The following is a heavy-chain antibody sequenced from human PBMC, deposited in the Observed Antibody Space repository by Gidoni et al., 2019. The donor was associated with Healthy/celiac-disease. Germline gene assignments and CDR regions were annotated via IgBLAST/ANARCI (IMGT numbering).Heavy chain of an antibody. J-gene: IGHJ4*02. D-gene: IGHD1-26*01. Sequence: EVQLLESGGGLVQPGGSLRLSCEASGFTFSSYAMSWVRQAPGKGLEWVSAISGSGGSTYYADSVKGRFTISRDNSKNTLYLQMNSLRAEDTAVYYCAKDEGARELHFDYWGQGTLVTVSS. V-gene: IGHV3-23*01. CDR3: AKDEGARELHFDY. CDR1: GFTFSSYA. CDR2: ISGSGGST.